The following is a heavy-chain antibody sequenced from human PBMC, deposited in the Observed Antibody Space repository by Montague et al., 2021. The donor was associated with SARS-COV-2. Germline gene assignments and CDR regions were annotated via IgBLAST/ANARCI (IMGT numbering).Heavy chain of an antibody. CDR2: IHHIVGT. CDR1: GDSMSSNNW. V-gene: IGHV4-4*02. Sequence: SETLSLTCAVSGDSMSSNNWWTWVRQSPGKGLEWIGEIHHIVGTNYNPSLKSRVSISVDKSRNQFSLKLTSATAADTAVYYCARIVGDCSSDSCYAVRWGQGTVVTVSS. CDR3: ARIVGDCSSDSCYAVR. J-gene: IGHJ4*02. D-gene: IGHD2-2*01.